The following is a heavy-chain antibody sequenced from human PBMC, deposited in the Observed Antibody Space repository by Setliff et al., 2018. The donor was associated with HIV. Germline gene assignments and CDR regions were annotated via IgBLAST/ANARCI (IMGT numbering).Heavy chain of an antibody. J-gene: IGHJ3*02. Sequence: SETLSLTCGVSGYSISSGYYWGWIRQPPGKGLEWIGSIYHSENTYYNPSLKSRVIISLDTSKNQFSLQLNSVTAADTAVYYCARGVWPRTFDIWGQGTMVTVSS. V-gene: IGHV4-38-2*01. D-gene: IGHD2-21*01. CDR1: GYSISSGYY. CDR2: IYHSENT. CDR3: ARGVWPRTFDI.